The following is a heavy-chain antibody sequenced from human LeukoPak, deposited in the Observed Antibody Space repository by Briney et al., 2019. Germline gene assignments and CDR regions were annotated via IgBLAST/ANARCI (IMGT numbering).Heavy chain of an antibody. CDR1: GDSINKYY. D-gene: IGHD5-18*01. CDR3: ARGPYNYGYTYFGY. CDR2: INHSGST. V-gene: IGHV4-59*01. J-gene: IGHJ4*02. Sequence: SETLSLTCTVSGDSINKYYWSWIRQPPGKGLEWIGYINHSGSTHYSPSLKSRVTISIDTSKSQFSLKLSSVTAADTAVYYCARGPYNYGYTYFGYWGQGILVTVSS.